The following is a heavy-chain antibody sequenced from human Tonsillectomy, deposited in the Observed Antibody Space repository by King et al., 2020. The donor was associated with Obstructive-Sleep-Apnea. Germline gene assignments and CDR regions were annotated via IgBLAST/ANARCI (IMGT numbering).Heavy chain of an antibody. CDR3: ARGPGIAIPAFDY. CDR1: GFTFSDYY. Sequence: VQLVQSGGGLVKPGGSLRLSCAASGFTFSDYYMSWIRQAPGKGLEWVSYISSSSSYTNYADSVKGRFTISRDKAKNSLYLQMNSLRAEDTAVYYCARGPGIAIPAFDYWGQGTLVTVSS. J-gene: IGHJ4*02. V-gene: IGHV3-11*06. D-gene: IGHD6-13*01. CDR2: ISSSSSYT.